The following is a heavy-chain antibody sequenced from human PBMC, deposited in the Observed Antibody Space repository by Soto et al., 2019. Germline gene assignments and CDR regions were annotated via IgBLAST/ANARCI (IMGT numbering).Heavy chain of an antibody. V-gene: IGHV1-46*01. CDR2: INPSGGST. CDR1: GGTFSSYA. J-gene: IGHJ5*02. CDR3: ARESGQLRFLEWAPNWFDP. Sequence: ASVKVSCKASGGTFSSYAISWVRQAPGQGLEWMGIINPSGGSTSYAQKFQGRVTMTRDTSTSTVYMELSSLRSEDTAVYYCARESGQLRFLEWAPNWFDPWGQGTLVTVSS. D-gene: IGHD3-3*01.